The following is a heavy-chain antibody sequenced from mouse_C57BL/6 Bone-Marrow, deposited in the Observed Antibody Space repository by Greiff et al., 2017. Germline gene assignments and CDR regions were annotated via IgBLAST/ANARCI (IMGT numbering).Heavy chain of an antibody. CDR3: ARGWLRRYFDY. CDR1: GYSITSGYY. D-gene: IGHD2-2*01. V-gene: IGHV3-6*01. Sequence: EVQVVESGPGLVKPSQSLSLTCSVTGYSITSGYYWNWIRQFPGNKLEWMGYISYDGSNNYNPSLKNRISITRDTSKNQFFLKLNSVTTEDTATYYCARGWLRRYFDYWGQGTTLTVSS. J-gene: IGHJ2*01. CDR2: ISYDGSN.